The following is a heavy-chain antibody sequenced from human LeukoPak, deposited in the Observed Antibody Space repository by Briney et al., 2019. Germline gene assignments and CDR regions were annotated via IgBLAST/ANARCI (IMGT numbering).Heavy chain of an antibody. V-gene: IGHV3-30*03. D-gene: IGHD6-13*01. CDR1: GFTFSSYG. J-gene: IGHJ4*02. CDR3: ARQQLVHRVIFH. Sequence: GRSLRLSCAASGFTFSSYGMHWVRQAPGKGLEWVAVISYDGSNKYYADSVKGRFTISRDNSKNTLYLQMNSLRAEDTAVYYCARQQLVHRVIFHWGQGTLVTVSS. CDR2: ISYDGSNK.